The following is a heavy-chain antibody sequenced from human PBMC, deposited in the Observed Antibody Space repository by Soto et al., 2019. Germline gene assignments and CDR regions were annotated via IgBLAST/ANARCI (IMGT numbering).Heavy chain of an antibody. CDR3: ARAGGYCSSTSCHWLDF. J-gene: IGHJ4*02. V-gene: IGHV1-2*04. CDR1: GYTFTVYY. Sequence: ASVNVSCKASGYTFTVYYMHCVRQAPGQGLEWMGWINPNSGGTNYAKKFQGWVTMTRDTSISTAYMELSRLRSDDTAVYYCARAGGYCSSTSCHWLDFWGEGTLVTVSS. CDR2: INPNSGGT. D-gene: IGHD2-2*01.